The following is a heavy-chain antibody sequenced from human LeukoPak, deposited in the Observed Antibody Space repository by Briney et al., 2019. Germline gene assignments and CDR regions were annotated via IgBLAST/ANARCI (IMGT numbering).Heavy chain of an antibody. CDR2: ISGSGDST. CDR1: GLTFNNYT. J-gene: IGHJ4*02. D-gene: IGHD2-2*02. Sequence: GGSLRLSCVASGLTFNNYTMRWVRQAPGKGLEWVSAISGSGDSTYYADSVKGRFTISRDNSKNTLYLQMNSLRVEDTAVYYCTKPDCPSTSCYTLDYWGQGILVTVSS. V-gene: IGHV3-23*01. CDR3: TKPDCPSTSCYTLDY.